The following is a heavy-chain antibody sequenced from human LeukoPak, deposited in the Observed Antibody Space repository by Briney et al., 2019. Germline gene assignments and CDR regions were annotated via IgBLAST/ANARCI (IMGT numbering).Heavy chain of an antibody. CDR2: LFYNEDA. CDR3: AKGETVTTSPFDH. J-gene: IGHJ4*02. CDR1: GGSMSHFH. D-gene: IGHD4-17*01. V-gene: IGHV4-59*01. Sequence: SETLSLTCAVSGGSMSHFHWNWFRQPPGKGLEWIGSLFYNEDAKYNPPVKSRVTMSIDTSRSQSSLRLTSVTAADAAVYYCAKGETVTTSPFDHWGQGLLVTVSS.